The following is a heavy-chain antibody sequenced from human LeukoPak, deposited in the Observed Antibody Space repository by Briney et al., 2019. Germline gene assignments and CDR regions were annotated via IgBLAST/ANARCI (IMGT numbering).Heavy chain of an antibody. CDR2: ISAYNGNT. CDR1: GYTFTSYG. CDR3: ARDGSATYDFWSGSYPEWADYYYFYMEV. Sequence: ASVKVSCKASGYTFTSYGISWVRQAPGQGLEWMGWISAYNGNTNYAQKFQGRVTITTDTSTSTVYIELRSLKSDDTAVYYCARDGSATYDFWSGSYPEWADYYYFYMEVWGKGTTVTVSS. V-gene: IGHV1-18*01. J-gene: IGHJ6*03. D-gene: IGHD3-3*01.